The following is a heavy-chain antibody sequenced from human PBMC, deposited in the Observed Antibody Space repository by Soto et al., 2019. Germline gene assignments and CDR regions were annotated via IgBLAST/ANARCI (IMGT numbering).Heavy chain of an antibody. CDR1: GYTFTSYA. CDR2: INAGNGNT. CDR3: ARDPYGLNYFDY. V-gene: IGHV1-3*01. D-gene: IGHD4-17*01. J-gene: IGHJ4*02. Sequence: ASVKVSCKASGYTFTSYAMHWVRQAPGQRLEWMGWINAGNGNTKYSQKFQGRVTITRDTSASTAYMELSSLRSEDTAVYYCARDPYGLNYFDYWGQGTLVTVSS.